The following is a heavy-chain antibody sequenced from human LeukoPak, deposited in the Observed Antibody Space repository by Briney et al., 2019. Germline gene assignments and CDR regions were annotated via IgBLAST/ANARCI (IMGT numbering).Heavy chain of an antibody. J-gene: IGHJ4*02. CDR3: ARDGGGNPHSTFSFDY. CDR2: IYSGGST. D-gene: IGHD2-15*01. V-gene: IGHV3-53*01. Sequence: GGSLRLSCAASGFTVSNNYMRWVRQAPGKGLEWVSVIYSGGSTYYADSVKGRFTISRDNSKNTLYLQMNSLRAEDTAVYYCARDGGGNPHSTFSFDYWGQGTLVTVSS. CDR1: GFTVSNNY.